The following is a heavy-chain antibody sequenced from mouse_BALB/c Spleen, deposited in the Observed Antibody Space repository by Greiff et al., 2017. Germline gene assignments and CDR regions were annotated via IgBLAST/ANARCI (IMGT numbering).Heavy chain of an antibody. CDR3: ARSTMITGGFAY. CDR2: ISSGGGNT. CDR1: GFTFSSYT. D-gene: IGHD2-4*01. V-gene: IGHV5-9*03. Sequence: EVKLVESGGGLVKPGGSLKLSCAASGFTFSSYTMSWVRQTPEKRLEWVATISSGGGNTYYPDSVKGRFTISRDNAKNNLYLQMSSLRSEDTALYYCARSTMITGGFAYWGQGTLVTVSA. J-gene: IGHJ3*01.